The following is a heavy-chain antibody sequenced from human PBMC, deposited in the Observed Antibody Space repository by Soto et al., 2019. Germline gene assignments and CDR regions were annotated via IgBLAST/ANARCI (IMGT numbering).Heavy chain of an antibody. J-gene: IGHJ6*03. CDR2: ISWNSGSI. D-gene: IGHD3-16*01. CDR1: GFTFVDYD. CDR3: AKDHGGGTYFFYTYMDV. V-gene: IGHV3-9*01. Sequence: EVQLVESGGGLIQPGRSLRLSCAASGFTFVDYDMHWVRQPPGKGLEWVSTISWNSGSISYADSVRGRFTISRDNAKNALYLQMNSLRVEDTALYYCAKDHGGGTYFFYTYMDVWVKGTTVTVS.